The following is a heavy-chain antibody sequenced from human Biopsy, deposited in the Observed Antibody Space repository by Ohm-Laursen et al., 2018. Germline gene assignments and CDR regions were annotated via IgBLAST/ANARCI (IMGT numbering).Heavy chain of an antibody. Sequence: SSVKVSCKTSGYSFTSYYIHWVRQAPGQGLEWMGWISPKSGDTSYAHKFQGNITMTRDTSMSTATMELRSLRSDDTAVYYCATKLTGYFHHWGQGTLVIVSS. CDR2: ISPKSGDT. CDR1: GYSFTSYY. V-gene: IGHV1-2*02. J-gene: IGHJ1*01. D-gene: IGHD3-9*01. CDR3: ATKLTGYFHH.